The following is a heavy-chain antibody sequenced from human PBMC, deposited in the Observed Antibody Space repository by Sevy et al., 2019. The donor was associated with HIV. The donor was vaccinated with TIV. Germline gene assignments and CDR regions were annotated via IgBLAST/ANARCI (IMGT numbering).Heavy chain of an antibody. V-gene: IGHV3-73*01. Sequence: GGSLRLSCAASGFTFSGSAMHWVRQASGKGLEWVGRIRSQANSYATAYAASVKGRFTISRDDSKNTAYLQMNSLKTEDTAVYYCTTLGITFGGVARDFDYWGQGTLVTVSS. CDR3: TTLGITFGGVARDFDY. CDR1: GFTFSGSA. J-gene: IGHJ4*02. CDR2: IRSQANSYAT. D-gene: IGHD3-16*01.